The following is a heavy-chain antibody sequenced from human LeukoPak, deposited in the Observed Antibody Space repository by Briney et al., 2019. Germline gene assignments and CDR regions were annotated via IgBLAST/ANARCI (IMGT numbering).Heavy chain of an antibody. Sequence: SETLSLTCTVSGGSISSYYWSWIRQPPGKGLEWIGYIYYSGSTNYNPSLKSRVTISVDTSKNQFSLKLSSVTAADTAVYYCARTVGSSSDYYYYGMDVWGQGTTVTVSS. CDR3: ARTVGSSSDYYYYGMDV. V-gene: IGHV4-59*01. CDR1: GGSISSYY. D-gene: IGHD6-6*01. CDR2: IYYSGST. J-gene: IGHJ6*02.